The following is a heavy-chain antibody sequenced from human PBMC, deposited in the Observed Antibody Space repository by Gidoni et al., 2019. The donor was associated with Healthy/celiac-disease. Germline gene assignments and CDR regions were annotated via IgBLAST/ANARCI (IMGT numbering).Heavy chain of an antibody. CDR2: IYTSGST. CDR1: GGSISSGSYY. V-gene: IGHV4-61*02. J-gene: IGHJ4*02. D-gene: IGHD3-10*01. Sequence: QVQLQESGPGLVKPSQTLSLTCTVSGGSISSGSYYWSWIRQPAGKGLEWIGRIYTSGSTNYNPSLKSRVTMSVDTSKNKFSLKMSSVTAADTAVYYCARSEGYGSGSYYNDYWGQGTLVTVSS. CDR3: ARSEGYGSGSYYNDY.